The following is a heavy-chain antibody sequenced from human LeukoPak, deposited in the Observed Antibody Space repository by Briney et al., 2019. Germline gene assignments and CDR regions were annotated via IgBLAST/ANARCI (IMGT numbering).Heavy chain of an antibody. V-gene: IGHV3-33*01. Sequence: GRSLRLSCAASGFIFSSYGMHWVRQAPGKGLEWVAVIYYDGSNKYYADSVRGRFTISRDNSKNTLLLQMSSLRAEDTAVYYCARDTFYSSGVYGLDVWGQGTTVTVSS. J-gene: IGHJ6*02. CDR1: GFIFSSYG. CDR2: IYYDGSNK. CDR3: ARDTFYSSGVYGLDV. D-gene: IGHD3-22*01.